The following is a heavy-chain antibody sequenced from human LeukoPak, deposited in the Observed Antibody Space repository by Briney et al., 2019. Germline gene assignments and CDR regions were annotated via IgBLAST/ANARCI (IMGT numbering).Heavy chain of an antibody. Sequence: PSETLSLTCTVSGGSISNYYWSWIRQTPEKGLEWIGYIYYSGTSNYNPSLKSRVTISVDTSKNQFSLKLNSVTAADTAVYYCVRHQYKESDSTHYYYGMDVWGQGTTVTVSS. CDR2: IYYSGTS. D-gene: IGHD2/OR15-2a*01. CDR1: GGSISNYY. J-gene: IGHJ6*02. V-gene: IGHV4-59*01. CDR3: VRHQYKESDSTHYYYGMDV.